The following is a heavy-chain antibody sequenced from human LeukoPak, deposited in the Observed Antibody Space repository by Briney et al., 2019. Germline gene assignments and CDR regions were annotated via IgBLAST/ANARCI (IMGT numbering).Heavy chain of an antibody. D-gene: IGHD3-10*01. CDR3: ARHGYCGWGSYLDY. V-gene: IGHV3-30*04. Sequence: GGSLRLSCAASGFTFSSYAMHWVRQAPGKGLEWVAVISYDGSNKYYADSVKGRFTISRDNSKNTLYLQMNSLRAEDMAVYYCARHGYCGWGSYLDYWGQGTLVTVSS. J-gene: IGHJ4*02. CDR2: ISYDGSNK. CDR1: GFTFSSYA.